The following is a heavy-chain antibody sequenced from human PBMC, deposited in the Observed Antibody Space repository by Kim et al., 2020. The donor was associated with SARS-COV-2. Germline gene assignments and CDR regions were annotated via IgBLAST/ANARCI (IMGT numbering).Heavy chain of an antibody. CDR3: ASDMRDTAMVSSMYV. CDR2: ISYDGSNK. D-gene: IGHD5-18*01. J-gene: IGHJ6*02. CDR1: GFTFSSYG. Sequence: GGSLRLSCAASGFTFSSYGMHWVRQAPGKGLEWVAVISYDGSNKYYADSVKGRFTISRDNSKNTLYLQMNSLRAEDTAVYDCASDMRDTAMVSSMYVWC. V-gene: IGHV3-33*05.